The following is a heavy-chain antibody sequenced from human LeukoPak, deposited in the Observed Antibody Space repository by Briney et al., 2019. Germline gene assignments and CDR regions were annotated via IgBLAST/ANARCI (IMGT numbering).Heavy chain of an antibody. Sequence: GGSLRLSCAASGFTFSSYAMHWVRQAPGKGLEYVSAISSNGGSTYYANSVKGRFTISRDNSKNTLYLQMGSLRAEDMAVYYCARGRGGTAMATDYWGQGTLVTVSS. CDR3: ARGRGGTAMATDY. CDR2: ISSNGGST. D-gene: IGHD5-18*01. V-gene: IGHV3-64*01. CDR1: GFTFSSYA. J-gene: IGHJ4*02.